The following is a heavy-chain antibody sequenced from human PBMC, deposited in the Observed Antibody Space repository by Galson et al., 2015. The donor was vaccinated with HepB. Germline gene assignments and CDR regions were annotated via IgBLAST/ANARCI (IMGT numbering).Heavy chain of an antibody. CDR1: GFTFSSYG. V-gene: IGHV3-30*18. CDR3: AKEVGDIVVVPAARPYYYGMDV. D-gene: IGHD2-2*01. Sequence: SLRLSCAASGFTFSSYGMHWVRQAPGKGLEWVAVISYDGSNKYYADSVKGRFTISRDNSKNTLYLQMNSLRAEDTAVYYCAKEVGDIVVVPAARPYYYGMDVWGRGTTVTVSS. J-gene: IGHJ6*02. CDR2: ISYDGSNK.